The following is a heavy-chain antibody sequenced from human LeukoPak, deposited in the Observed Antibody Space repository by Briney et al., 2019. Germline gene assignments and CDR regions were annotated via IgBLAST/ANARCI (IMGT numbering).Heavy chain of an antibody. CDR3: AKLEVGSPTGY. Sequence: PGGSLRLSCAASGFTFSSYGMHWVRQAPGKGLEWVAFIRYDGSNKYYADSAKGRFTISRDNSKNTLYLQLNSLRAEDTAVYYCAKLEVGSPTGYWGQGTLVTVSS. J-gene: IGHJ4*02. CDR2: IRYDGSNK. CDR1: GFTFSSYG. D-gene: IGHD2-15*01. V-gene: IGHV3-30*02.